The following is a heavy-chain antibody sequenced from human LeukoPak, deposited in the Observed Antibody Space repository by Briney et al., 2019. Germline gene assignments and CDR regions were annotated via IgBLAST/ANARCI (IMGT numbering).Heavy chain of an antibody. J-gene: IGHJ3*02. CDR2: ISGSGSTI. CDR1: GFTFSSYD. D-gene: IGHD6-13*01. V-gene: IGHV3-48*03. Sequence: GGSLRLSCAASGFTFSSYDMNWVRQAPGKGLEWVSYISGSGSTIYYADCVKGRFTISRDNAKNSLYLQMNSLRAEDTAVYYCASHSSGWYIYAFDIWGQGTMVTVSS. CDR3: ASHSSGWYIYAFDI.